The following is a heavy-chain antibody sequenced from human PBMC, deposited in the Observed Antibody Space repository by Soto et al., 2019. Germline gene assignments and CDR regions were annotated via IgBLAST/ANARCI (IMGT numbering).Heavy chain of an antibody. V-gene: IGHV1-69*04. CDR3: ARDVCSGGSCYSELGY. CDR2: IIPILGIA. CDR1: GGTFSSYT. D-gene: IGHD2-15*01. Sequence: GASVKLSCKASGGTFSSYTISWVRQAPGQGLEWMGRIIPILGIANYAQKFQGRVTITADKSTSTAYMELSSLRSEDTAVYYCARDVCSGGSCYSELGYWGQGTLVTVSS. J-gene: IGHJ4*02.